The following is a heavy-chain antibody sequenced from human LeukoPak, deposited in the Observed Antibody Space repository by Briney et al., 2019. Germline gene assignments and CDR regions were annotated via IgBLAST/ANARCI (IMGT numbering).Heavy chain of an antibody. CDR1: GFTFSDYY. CDR2: ISSTGSII. Sequence: GESLRLSCAASGFTFSDYYMSWVRQASGKGLEWVSYISSTGSIIYYADSVKGRFTISKDNAKNSLFLQMNSLRAEDTAVYYCAKDWGYCSSTSCYMGVFDYWGQGTLVTVSS. D-gene: IGHD2-2*02. CDR3: AKDWGYCSSTSCYMGVFDY. J-gene: IGHJ4*02. V-gene: IGHV3-11*01.